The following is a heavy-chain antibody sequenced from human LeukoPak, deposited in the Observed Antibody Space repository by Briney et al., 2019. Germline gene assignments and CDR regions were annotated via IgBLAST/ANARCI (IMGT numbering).Heavy chain of an antibody. D-gene: IGHD1-26*01. J-gene: IGHJ4*02. V-gene: IGHV3-7*01. Sequence: GGSLRLSCAASGATFSSYWMSWVRQAPGKGLEWVANINKDGSETYYVDSVKGRFTISRDNAKNSLYLQMNSLRGEDTAVYYCARSANSGTYNVWGQGTLVTVSS. CDR2: INKDGSET. CDR3: ARSANSGTYNV. CDR1: GATFSSYW.